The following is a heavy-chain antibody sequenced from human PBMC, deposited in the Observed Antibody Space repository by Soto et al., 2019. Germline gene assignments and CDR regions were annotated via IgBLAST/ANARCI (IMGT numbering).Heavy chain of an antibody. V-gene: IGHV3-23*01. D-gene: IGHD3-3*01. J-gene: IGHJ4*02. CDR3: AKVVTDYDFWSGYLDYFDY. Sequence: GGSLRLSCAASGFTFSSYAMSWVRQAPGKGLEWVSAISGSGGSTYYADSVKGRFTISRDNSKNTLYLQMNGLRAEDTAVYYCAKVVTDYDFWSGYLDYFDYWGQGTLVTVSS. CDR2: ISGSGGST. CDR1: GFTFSSYA.